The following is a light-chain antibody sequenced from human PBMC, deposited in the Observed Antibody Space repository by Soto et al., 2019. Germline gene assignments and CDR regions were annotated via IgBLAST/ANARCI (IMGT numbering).Light chain of an antibody. CDR3: QHYHPYPYP. J-gene: IGKJ2*01. CDR1: QSINSW. Sequence: DIQMTQSPSTLSASVGDRVTITCRASQSINSWLAWYQQKPGKAPKLLIYKASSLESGVPSRFSGSGSGTEFDRTITSLQPDDCATYYCQHYHPYPYPFGQGTRLEIK. CDR2: KAS. V-gene: IGKV1-5*03.